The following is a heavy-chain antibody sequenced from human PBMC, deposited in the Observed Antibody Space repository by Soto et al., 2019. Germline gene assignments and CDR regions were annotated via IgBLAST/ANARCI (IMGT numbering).Heavy chain of an antibody. V-gene: IGHV1-69*01. J-gene: IGHJ4*02. D-gene: IGHD3-9*01. CDR3: ARTDYDILTGYYNPFDY. Sequence: QVQLVQSGAEVKKPGSSVKVSCKASGGTFSSYAISWVRQAPGQGHEWMGGIIPIFGTANYAQKFQGRVTITADESTSTAYMELSSLRSEDTAVYYCARTDYDILTGYYNPFDYWGQGTLVTVSS. CDR1: GGTFSSYA. CDR2: IIPIFGTA.